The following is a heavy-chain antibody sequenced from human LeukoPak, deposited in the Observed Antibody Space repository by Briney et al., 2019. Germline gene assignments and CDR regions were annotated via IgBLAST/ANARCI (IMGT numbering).Heavy chain of an antibody. Sequence: SVKVSCKASGGTFSSYAISWVRQAPGQGLEWMGGIIPIFGTANYAQKFQGRVTITADESTSTAYMELSSLRSEDTAVYYCARDRYGSGSYYSPPFFYDYWGQGTLVTVSS. V-gene: IGHV1-69*13. CDR1: GGTFSSYA. D-gene: IGHD3-10*01. CDR2: IIPIFGTA. CDR3: ARDRYGSGSYYSPPFFYDY. J-gene: IGHJ4*02.